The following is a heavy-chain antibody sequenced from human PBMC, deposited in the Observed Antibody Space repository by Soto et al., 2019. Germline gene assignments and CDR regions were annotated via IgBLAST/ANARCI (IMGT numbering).Heavy chain of an antibody. D-gene: IGHD5-12*01. CDR1: GFTFSSYA. J-gene: IGHJ6*02. CDR2: ISYDGSNK. Sequence: GGSLRLSCAVSGFTFSSYAMHWVRQAPGKGLEWVAVISYDGSNKYYADSVKGRFTISRDNSKNTLYLQMNSLRAEDTAVYYCARVAHSGYDSAMGGNYYGMDVWGQGTTVTVSS. V-gene: IGHV3-30-3*01. CDR3: ARVAHSGYDSAMGGNYYGMDV.